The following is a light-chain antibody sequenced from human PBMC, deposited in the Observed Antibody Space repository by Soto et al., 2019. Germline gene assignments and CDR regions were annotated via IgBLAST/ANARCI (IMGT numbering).Light chain of an antibody. V-gene: IGKV1-39*01. CDR3: QQHYNAPFT. Sequence: DIQLTQSPSSLSASVGDRVSITCRASQSIDTFLIWYQQTPGKAPKVLMYAPSSLQTGVPSRFSGSGSGTEFTLTISGLEPEDFATYYCQQHYNAPFTFGQGNKLDIK. CDR2: APS. J-gene: IGKJ2*01. CDR1: QSIDTF.